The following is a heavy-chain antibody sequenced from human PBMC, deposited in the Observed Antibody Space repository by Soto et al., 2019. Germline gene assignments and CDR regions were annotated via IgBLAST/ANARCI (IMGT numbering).Heavy chain of an antibody. Sequence: SETLSLTCAVYGGSFSGYYWSWIRQPPGKGLEWIGEINHSGSTNYNPSLKSRVTISVDTSKNQFSLKLNSVTAADTAVYYCARGGDFGGSDYWGQGTLVTVSS. J-gene: IGHJ4*02. D-gene: IGHD2-15*01. CDR3: ARGGDFGGSDY. CDR2: INHSGST. V-gene: IGHV4-34*01. CDR1: GGSFSGYY.